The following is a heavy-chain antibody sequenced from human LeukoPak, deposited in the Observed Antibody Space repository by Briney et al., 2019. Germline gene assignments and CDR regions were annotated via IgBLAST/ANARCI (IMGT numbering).Heavy chain of an antibody. J-gene: IGHJ6*02. CDR2: VYYSGST. V-gene: IGHV4-61*08. CDR3: AREGSDYYSYYGVDV. Sequence: SQTLSLTCTVSGGSISSGGYYWSWIRQHPGKGLEWVGNVYYSGSTNYNPSIKSRVTISVDTSKNQFSLKLSSVTAADTAVYYCAREGSDYYSYYGVDVWGQGTTVTVSS. CDR1: GGSISSGGYY.